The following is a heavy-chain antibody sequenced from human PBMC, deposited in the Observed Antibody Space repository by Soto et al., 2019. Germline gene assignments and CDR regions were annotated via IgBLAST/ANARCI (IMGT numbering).Heavy chain of an antibody. J-gene: IGHJ6*02. CDR2: INADNGNT. Sequence: QVQLVQSGAEVKKPGASVKVSCKASGYTFTNYAVSWLRQAPGQGLEWMGWINADNGNTNYAQKLQGKVTMTTDTSTSTAAMEQTSLRSDDTAVYYCARSTTRIRVTIVQRLINGVDYFFHSMDGWGQGNTVNVSS. CDR1: GYTFTNYA. CDR3: ARSTTRIRVTIVQRLINGVDYFFHSMDG. V-gene: IGHV1-18*04. D-gene: IGHD3-10*01.